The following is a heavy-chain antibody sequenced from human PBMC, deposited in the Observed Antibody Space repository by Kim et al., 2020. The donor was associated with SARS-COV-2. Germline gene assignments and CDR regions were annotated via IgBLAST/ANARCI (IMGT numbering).Heavy chain of an antibody. CDR2: TFYSSQWYT. CDR3: ARNYYGSGSYYTAFDS. Sequence: SQTLSLTCAISGDSVSSNGATWSWIRQSPSRGLEWLARTFYSSQWYTDYAASVRGRISINPDTTTNQFSLHLHSVTPDDTAVYYCARNYYGSGSYYTAFDSWGQGLLVTVSS. J-gene: IGHJ4*02. CDR1: GDSVSSNGAT. V-gene: IGHV6-1*01. D-gene: IGHD3-10*01.